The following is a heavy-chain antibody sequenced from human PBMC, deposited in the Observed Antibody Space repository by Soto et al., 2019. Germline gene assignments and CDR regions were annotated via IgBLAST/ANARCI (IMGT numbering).Heavy chain of an antibody. D-gene: IGHD6-6*01. J-gene: IGHJ6*03. Sequence: SETLSLTCTVSGGSISSYYWSWIRQPPGKGLEWIGYIYYSGSTNYNPSLKSRVTISVDTSKNQFSLKLSSVTAADTAVYYCASLAQYSSSFLGRGYYYYYMDVWGKGTTVTVSS. CDR3: ASLAQYSSSFLGRGYYYYYMDV. CDR2: IYYSGST. CDR1: GGSISSYY. V-gene: IGHV4-59*08.